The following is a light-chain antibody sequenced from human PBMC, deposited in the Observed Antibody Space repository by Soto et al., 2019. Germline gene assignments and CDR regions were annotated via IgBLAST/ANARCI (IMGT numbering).Light chain of an antibody. CDR1: QSISSY. J-gene: IGKJ1*01. CDR2: AAS. Sequence: DIQMTQSPSSLSASVGDRVTITCRASQSISSYLNWYQQKPGKAHKLLIYAASSLQSGVQSRFSGSGSGTDFTLTISSLQPEDFATYYCQQSYSTPSTVGQGTKVDI. V-gene: IGKV1-39*01. CDR3: QQSYSTPST.